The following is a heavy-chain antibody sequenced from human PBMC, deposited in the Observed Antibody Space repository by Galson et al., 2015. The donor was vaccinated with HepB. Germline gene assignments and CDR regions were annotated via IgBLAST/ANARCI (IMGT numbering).Heavy chain of an antibody. Sequence: SVKVSCKASGGTFSSYAISWVRQAPGQGLEWMGGIIPIFGTANYAQKFQGRVTITADESTSTAYMELSSLRSEDTAVYYCARVPRPFSGWSTMAYYFDYWGQGTLVTVSS. CDR2: IIPIFGTA. D-gene: IGHD6-19*01. CDR3: ARVPRPFSGWSTMAYYFDY. V-gene: IGHV1-69*13. J-gene: IGHJ4*02. CDR1: GGTFSSYA.